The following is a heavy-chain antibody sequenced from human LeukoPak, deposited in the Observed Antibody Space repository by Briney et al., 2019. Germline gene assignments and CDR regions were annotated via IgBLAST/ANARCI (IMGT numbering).Heavy chain of an antibody. CDR1: GFTFSGSA. D-gene: IGHD5-12*01. V-gene: IGHV3-73*01. Sequence: GGSLRLSCAASGFTFSGSAMHWVRQASGKGLEWVGRIRSKANSYVTAYAASVKGRFTISRDDSKNTAYLQMNSLKTEDTAVYYCTGRRGYSGYGVPPLEGYYYYYYYMDVWGKGTTVTVSS. J-gene: IGHJ6*03. CDR3: TGRRGYSGYGVPPLEGYYYYYYYMDV. CDR2: IRSKANSYVT.